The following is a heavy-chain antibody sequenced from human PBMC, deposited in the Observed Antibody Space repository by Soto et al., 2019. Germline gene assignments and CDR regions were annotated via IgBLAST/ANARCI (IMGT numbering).Heavy chain of an antibody. CDR1: GASISSGADS. Sequence: SETLSLTCAVSGASISSGADSWSWIRQPPGKGLEWIGYIFHNDYTSYNPSLKSRVTISLDWSKNEFSLRLTSVTAADTAVYYCARVGRSYSSDYYYYYGMDVWGQGTTVTVSS. CDR2: IFHNDYT. V-gene: IGHV4-30-2*01. CDR3: ARVGRSYSSDYYYYYGMDV. D-gene: IGHD1-26*01. J-gene: IGHJ6*02.